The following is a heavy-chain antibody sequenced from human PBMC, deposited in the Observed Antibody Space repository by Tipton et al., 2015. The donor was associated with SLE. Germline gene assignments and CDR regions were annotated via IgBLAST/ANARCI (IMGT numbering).Heavy chain of an antibody. V-gene: IGHV5-51*01. CDR1: GYDFNSYW. CDR3: ARHLARENAFDI. J-gene: IGHJ3*02. CDR2: IHPGDSGS. Sequence: QLVQSGPEVKKPGESLKISCKGYGYDFNSYWIGWVRQMPGKGLEWMGLIHPGDSGSRDNPSFQGQVTISADKSITTAFLQWSSLKASDTAIYYCARHLARENAFDIWGQGTMVTVSA. D-gene: IGHD5-24*01.